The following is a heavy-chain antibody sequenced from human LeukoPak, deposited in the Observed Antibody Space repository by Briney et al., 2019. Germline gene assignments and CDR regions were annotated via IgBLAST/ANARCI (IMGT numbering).Heavy chain of an antibody. V-gene: IGHV3-74*01. CDR2: INSDGSST. CDR1: GFTFSSYW. CDR3: ARGASGYGYDAFDI. J-gene: IGHJ3*02. Sequence: GGSLRLSCAASGFTFSSYWMHWVRQASGKGLVWVSRINSDGSSTSYADSVKGRFTISRDTAKNTLSLQMNSLRAEDTAVFYCARGASGYGYDAFDIWGQGTMVTVSA. D-gene: IGHD5-12*01.